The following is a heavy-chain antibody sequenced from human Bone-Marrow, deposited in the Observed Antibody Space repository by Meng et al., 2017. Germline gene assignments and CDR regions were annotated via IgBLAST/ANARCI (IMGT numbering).Heavy chain of an antibody. CDR1: GLPFNKYW. CDR3: ASGSSGYYWSRWFDP. V-gene: IGHV3-7*01. D-gene: IGHD3-22*01. J-gene: IGHJ5*02. CDR2: IKQDGSEK. Sequence: GESLKISCAVSGLPFNKYWMSWVRQAPGKGLEWVANIKQDGSEKYYVDSVKGRFTISRDNAKNSLYLQMNSLRAEDTAVYYCASGSSGYYWSRWFDPWGQGTLVTVSS.